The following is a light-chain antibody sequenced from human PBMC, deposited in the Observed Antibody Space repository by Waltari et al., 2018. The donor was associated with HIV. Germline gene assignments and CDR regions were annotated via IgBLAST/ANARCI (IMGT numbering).Light chain of an antibody. V-gene: IGLV2-23*02. CDR1: SSDVGSYNL. J-gene: IGLJ2*01. CDR3: CSYAGNSFVV. Sequence: QSALTQPASVSGSPGQSITISCTGTSSDVGSYNLVSWYQQHPGKAPKLRIYEVSTRPSGVSNRFSGSKAVNSASLTISGLQAEDEADYYCCSYAGNSFVVFGGGTKLAVL. CDR2: EVS.